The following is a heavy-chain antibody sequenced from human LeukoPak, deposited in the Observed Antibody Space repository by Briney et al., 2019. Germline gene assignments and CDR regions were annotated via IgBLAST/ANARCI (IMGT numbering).Heavy chain of an antibody. CDR3: ARVVYYGSGSYYAP. D-gene: IGHD3-10*01. J-gene: IGHJ5*02. Sequence: SETLSLTCTVSGGSISSYYWSWIRQPPGKGLEWIGYIYYSGSTNYNPSLKSRVTISVDTSKNQFSLKLSSVTAADTAVYYCARVVYYGSGSYYAPWGQGTLVTVSS. CDR2: IYYSGST. V-gene: IGHV4-59*01. CDR1: GGSISSYY.